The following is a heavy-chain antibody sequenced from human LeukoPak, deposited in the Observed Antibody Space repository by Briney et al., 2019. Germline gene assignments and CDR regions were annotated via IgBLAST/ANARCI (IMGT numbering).Heavy chain of an antibody. V-gene: IGHV3-23*05. CDR3: AKGLGSTGTTRAFDY. D-gene: IGHD1-1*01. CDR2: VSYRSGSGT. Sequence: GGSLRLSCAASGFTFSSFAMTWVRQAPGKGLEWASVVSYRSGSGTFYADSVKGRFTISRDNSKNTLYLQMNSLTAEDTAVYYCAKGLGSTGTTRAFDYWGQGTLVTVSS. J-gene: IGHJ4*02. CDR1: GFTFSSFA.